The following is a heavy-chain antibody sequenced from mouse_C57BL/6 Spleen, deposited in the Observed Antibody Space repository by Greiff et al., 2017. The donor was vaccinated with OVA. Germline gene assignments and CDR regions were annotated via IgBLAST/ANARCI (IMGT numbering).Heavy chain of an antibody. Sequence: EVQGVESGEGLVKPGGSLKLSCAASGFTFSSYAMSWVRQTPEKRLEWVAYISSGGDYIYYADTVKGRFTISRDNARNTLYLQMSSLKSEDTAMYYCTTTVVAPGAYWGQGTLVTVSA. CDR1: GFTFSSYA. V-gene: IGHV5-9-1*02. CDR2: ISSGGDYI. J-gene: IGHJ3*01. D-gene: IGHD1-1*01. CDR3: TTTVVAPGAY.